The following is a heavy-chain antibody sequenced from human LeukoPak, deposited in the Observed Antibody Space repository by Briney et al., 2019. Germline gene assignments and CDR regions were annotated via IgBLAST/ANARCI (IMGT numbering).Heavy chain of an antibody. Sequence: EGSLRLSCAASGFTFSDYYMSWIRQAPGKGLEWVSNISSSGSAINYADSVRGRFTISRDNARNSLYLQMNSLRAEDTAVYYCVRDTMWSSWFDFDYWGQGTLVTVSS. V-gene: IGHV3-11*01. J-gene: IGHJ4*02. CDR3: VRDTMWSSWFDFDY. CDR1: GFTFSDYY. CDR2: ISSSGSAI. D-gene: IGHD6-19*01.